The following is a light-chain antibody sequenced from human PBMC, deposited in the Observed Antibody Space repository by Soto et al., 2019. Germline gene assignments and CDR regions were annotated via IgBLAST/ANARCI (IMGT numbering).Light chain of an antibody. V-gene: IGKV3-11*01. Sequence: EIVLTQSPATLSLSPGERATLSCRARQSVSSYLAWYQQKPGQAPRLLIYDASNRATAIPARFSGSGSGTDFTLTISSLEPEDFAVDYCQQRSNWPITFGPGTKVEIK. CDR3: QQRSNWPIT. J-gene: IGKJ3*01. CDR2: DAS. CDR1: QSVSSY.